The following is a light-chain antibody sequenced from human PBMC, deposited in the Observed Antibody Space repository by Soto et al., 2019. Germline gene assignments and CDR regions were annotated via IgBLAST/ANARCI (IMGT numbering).Light chain of an antibody. J-gene: IGLJ1*01. CDR3: AAWDDSMSGYV. Sequence: HSVLTQPPSASGTPGQRVTISCSGSSSNIGSNYVYWYQQLPGTAPKLLIYSSNQRPSGVPDRFSGSNSGTSASLAISGLRSEDEADYYCAAWDDSMSGYVFGTGTKVTVL. V-gene: IGLV1-47*02. CDR2: SSN. CDR1: SSNIGSNY.